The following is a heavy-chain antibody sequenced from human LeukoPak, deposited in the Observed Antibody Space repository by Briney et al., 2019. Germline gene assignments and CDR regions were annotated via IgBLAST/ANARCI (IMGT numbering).Heavy chain of an antibody. J-gene: IGHJ4*02. CDR1: RCTFTSYY. CDR3: ARVLTYYDILTGYSTYYFDY. Sequence: GASVRVSCKASRCTFTSYYLHWVRQAHGQGLEWMGIINPIGGSTSYAQKFHGRVTMTRDTSTSTVYMELSSLRSEDTAVYYCARVLTYYDILTGYSTYYFDYWGQGTLVTVSS. V-gene: IGHV1-46*01. D-gene: IGHD3-9*01. CDR2: INPIGGST.